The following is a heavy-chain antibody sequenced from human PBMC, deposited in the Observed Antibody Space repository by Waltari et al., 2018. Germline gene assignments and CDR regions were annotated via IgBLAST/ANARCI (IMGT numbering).Heavy chain of an antibody. CDR3: ARAEEGVVIALGAFDV. J-gene: IGHJ3*01. Sequence: VQLVESGGDVVQPGRSLRLSCSPSGFTFNNYGMPWVRQAPGKGLEWVAVIRNDGSDKFYADSVKGRFSISRDNSKNTLYLQMNSLRVEDTAFYYCARAEEGVVIALGAFDVWGQGTKVTVSS. V-gene: IGHV3-33*01. D-gene: IGHD3-3*01. CDR1: GFTFNNYG. CDR2: IRNDGSDK.